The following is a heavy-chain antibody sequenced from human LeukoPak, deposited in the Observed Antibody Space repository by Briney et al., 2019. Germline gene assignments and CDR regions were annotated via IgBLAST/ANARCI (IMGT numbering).Heavy chain of an antibody. CDR1: GGSISSSTYY. CDR2: IFYSGNT. V-gene: IGHV4-39*07. J-gene: IGHJ6*03. CDR3: ARGHKAWGYYYMDV. D-gene: IGHD1-26*01. Sequence: SETLSLACTVSGGSISSSTYYGGWIRQPPGKGLEWIGSIFYSGNTYYNPSLKSRVTISIDTSKNQFSLKLSSVTAADTAVYYCARGHKAWGYYYMDVWGKGTTVTVSS.